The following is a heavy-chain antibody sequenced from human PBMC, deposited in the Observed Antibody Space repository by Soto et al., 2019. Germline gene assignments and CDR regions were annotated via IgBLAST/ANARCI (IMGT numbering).Heavy chain of an antibody. CDR3: AKDRVGWAGTPGVFDY. CDR2: ISGSGGST. D-gene: IGHD1-7*01. Sequence: GGSLRLSCAASGFTFSSYAMSWVRQAPGKGLEWVSAISGSGGSTYYADSVKGRFTISRDNSKNTLYLQMNSLRAEDTAVYYCAKDRVGWAGTPGVFDYWGQGTLVTVSS. V-gene: IGHV3-23*01. J-gene: IGHJ4*02. CDR1: GFTFSSYA.